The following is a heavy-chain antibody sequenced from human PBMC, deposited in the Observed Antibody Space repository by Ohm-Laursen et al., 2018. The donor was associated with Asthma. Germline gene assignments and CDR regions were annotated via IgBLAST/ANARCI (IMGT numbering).Heavy chain of an antibody. CDR1: GFTVSSNY. V-gene: IGHV3-53*01. Sequence: GSLRLSCSASGFTVSSNYMSWVRQAPGKGLEWVSVIYSGGSTYYADSVKGRFTISRDNSKNTLYLQMNSLRAEDTAVYYCASGYNYYYYGMDVWGQGTTVTVSS. CDR2: IYSGGST. D-gene: IGHD3-22*01. CDR3: ASGYNYYYYGMDV. J-gene: IGHJ6*02.